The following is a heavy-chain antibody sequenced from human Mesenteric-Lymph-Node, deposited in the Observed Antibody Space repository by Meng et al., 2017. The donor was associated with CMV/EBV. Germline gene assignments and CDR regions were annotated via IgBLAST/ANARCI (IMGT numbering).Heavy chain of an antibody. J-gene: IGHJ4*02. CDR3: ANQHALRFFTF. Sequence: GGSLRLSCAASGFSFSTYGMHWVRQAPGKGLEWVAFIRYDGTNIYYADPVKGRFTISRDNSRSTLYLQMNSLRPEDTAVFYCANQHALRFFTFGGQGTVVTVSS. V-gene: IGHV3-30*02. D-gene: IGHD3-3*01. CDR1: GFSFSTYG. CDR2: IRYDGTNI.